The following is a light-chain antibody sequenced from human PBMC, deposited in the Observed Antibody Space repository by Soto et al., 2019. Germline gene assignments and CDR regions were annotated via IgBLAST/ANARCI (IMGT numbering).Light chain of an antibody. V-gene: IGLV2-14*03. Sequence: QSALPQPASVSGSPGQSITISCTGTSSDIGDYKYVSWYKQHPGKAPKLMIYDVSNRPSGVSNRFSGSKSGNTASLTISGLQAEDEADYYCSSYTDSSFVIFGGGTKLTVL. CDR3: SSYTDSSFVI. CDR2: DVS. J-gene: IGLJ2*01. CDR1: SSDIGDYKY.